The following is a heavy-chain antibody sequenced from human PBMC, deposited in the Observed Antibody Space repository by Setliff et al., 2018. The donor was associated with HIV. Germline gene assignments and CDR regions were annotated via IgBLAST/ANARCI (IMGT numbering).Heavy chain of an antibody. J-gene: IGHJ2*01. CDR3: ARTPLPGPHWYFDL. CDR2: LDWDDDK. Sequence: SGPTLVNPTQTLTLTCTFSGVSLSTGGMCVNWIRQPPGKALEWLARLDWDDDKYYTTSLQTRLTISKDNSKNQVVLTMTNMDPVDTATYYCARTPLPGPHWYFDLWGRGTLVTVSS. CDR1: GVSLSTGGMC. V-gene: IGHV2-70*11. D-gene: IGHD3-16*02.